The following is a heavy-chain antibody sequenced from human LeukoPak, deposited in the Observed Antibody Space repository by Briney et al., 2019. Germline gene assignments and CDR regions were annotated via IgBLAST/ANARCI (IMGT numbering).Heavy chain of an antibody. Sequence: GRSLRLSCAASGFTFSSYAMHWVRQAPGKGLEWVAVISYDGSNKYYADSVKGRFTISRDNSKNTLYLQMNSLRAEDTAVYYCARWAEESPGFDYWGQGTLVTVSS. J-gene: IGHJ4*02. D-gene: IGHD3-10*01. CDR3: ARWAEESPGFDY. CDR2: ISYDGSNK. V-gene: IGHV3-30-3*01. CDR1: GFTFSSYA.